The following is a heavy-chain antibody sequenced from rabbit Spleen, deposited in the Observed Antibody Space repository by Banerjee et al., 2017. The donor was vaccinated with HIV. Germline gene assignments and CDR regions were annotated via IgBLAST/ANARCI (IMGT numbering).Heavy chain of an antibody. J-gene: IGHJ6*01. CDR3: ARDSGSSFSSYGMAL. D-gene: IGHD8-1*01. Sequence: QSLEESGGDLVKPGASLTLNCTASGVSFSSNHYMCLVRQAPGKGLEWIACIEGGSSAFSYFASWAKGRFTISKTSSTTVTLQMTSLTAADTATYFCARDSGSSFSSYGMALWGPGTLVTVS. V-gene: IGHV1S40*01. CDR1: GVSFSSNHY. CDR2: IEGGSSAFS.